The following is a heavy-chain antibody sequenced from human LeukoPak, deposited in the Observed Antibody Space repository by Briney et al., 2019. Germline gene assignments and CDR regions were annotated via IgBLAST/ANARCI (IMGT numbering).Heavy chain of an antibody. J-gene: IGHJ2*01. V-gene: IGHV3-13*01. Sequence: GGSLRLSCAASGFTFSSYDMHWVRQATGKGLEWVSAIGTVGDTYYPGSVKGRFTISRENAKNSLYLQMNSLRAGDTAVYYCARGFGYDFWSGYYTGDYWYFDLWGRGTLVTVSS. D-gene: IGHD3-3*01. CDR2: IGTVGDT. CDR3: ARGFGYDFWSGYYTGDYWYFDL. CDR1: GFTFSSYD.